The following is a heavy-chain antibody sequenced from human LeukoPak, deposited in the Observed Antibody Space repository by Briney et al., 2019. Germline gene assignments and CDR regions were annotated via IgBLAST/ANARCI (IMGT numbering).Heavy chain of an antibody. Sequence: PSETLSLTCTVSGGSISSSSYYWGWIRQPPGKGLEWIGSIYYSGGTYYNPSLKSRVTISVDTSKNQFSLKLRSVTAADTALYYCARIPGYTGYARYYYYYMDVWGKGTTVTVSS. J-gene: IGHJ6*03. V-gene: IGHV4-39*01. CDR2: IYYSGGT. D-gene: IGHD5-24*01. CDR3: ARIPGYTGYARYYYYYMDV. CDR1: GGSISSSSYY.